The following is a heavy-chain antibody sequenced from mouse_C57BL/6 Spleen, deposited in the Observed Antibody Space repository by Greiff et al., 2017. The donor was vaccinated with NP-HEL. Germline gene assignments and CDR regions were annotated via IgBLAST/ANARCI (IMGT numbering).Heavy chain of an antibody. CDR2: IYPGSGNT. CDR3: ARMGYDYDVGAMDY. J-gene: IGHJ4*01. CDR1: GYTFTDYY. D-gene: IGHD2-4*01. Sequence: VQLQQSGAELVRPGASVKLSCKASGYTFTDYYINWVKQRPGQGLEWIARIYPGSGNTYYNEKFKGKATLTAEKSSSTAYMQLSSLTSEDSAVYFCARMGYDYDVGAMDYWGQGTSVTVSS. V-gene: IGHV1-76*01.